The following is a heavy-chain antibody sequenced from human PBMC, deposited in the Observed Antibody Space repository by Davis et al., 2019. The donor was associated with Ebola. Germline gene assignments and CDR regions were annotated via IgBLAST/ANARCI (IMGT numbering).Heavy chain of an antibody. CDR2: ISSSSSYI. Sequence: GGSLRLSCAASGFTFSSYSMNWVRQAPGKGLEWVSSISSSSSYIYYADSVKGRFTISRHNSKNTLYLQMNSLRAEDTAVYYCHTVYYYYGMDVWGQGTTVTVSS. J-gene: IGHJ6*02. D-gene: IGHD4-17*01. V-gene: IGHV3-21*04. CDR3: HTVYYYYGMDV. CDR1: GFTFSSYS.